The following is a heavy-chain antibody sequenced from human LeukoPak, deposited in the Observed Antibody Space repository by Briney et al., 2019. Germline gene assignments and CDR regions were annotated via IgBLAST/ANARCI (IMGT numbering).Heavy chain of an antibody. D-gene: IGHD5-24*01. CDR2: INHSGST. CDR3: ARAGDGYNYGVDY. CDR1: GGSFSGYY. J-gene: IGHJ4*02. V-gene: IGHV4-34*01. Sequence: SETLSLTCAVYGGSFSGYYWSWIRQPPGKGLEWIGEINHSGSTNYNPSLKSRVTISVDTSKNQFSLKLSSVTAADTAVYYCARAGDGYNYGVDYWGQETLVTVSS.